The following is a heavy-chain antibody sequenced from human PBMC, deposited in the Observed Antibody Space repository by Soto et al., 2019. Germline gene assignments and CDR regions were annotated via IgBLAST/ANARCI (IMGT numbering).Heavy chain of an antibody. Sequence: SGPTLVNPTETLTLTCTVSGFSLSNAIMGVSWIRQPPGKALEWLAHIFSNDEKSYSTSLXXRLTISKDTSKSQVVLTMTNMDPVDTATYYCSRSTWPHYDILTGLNTKQRSYYYYGMDVWGQGPTVTVSS. V-gene: IGHV2-26*01. D-gene: IGHD3-9*01. CDR2: IFSNDEK. CDR1: GFSLSNAIMG. CDR3: SRSTWPHYDILTGLNTKQRSYYYYGMDV. J-gene: IGHJ6*02.